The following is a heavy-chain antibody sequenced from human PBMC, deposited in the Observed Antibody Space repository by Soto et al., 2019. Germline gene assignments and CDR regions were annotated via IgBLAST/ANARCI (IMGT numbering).Heavy chain of an antibody. Sequence: QVQLVQSGADGKEPGASVKVSCKASGYTFSDHYVQWVRQAPGQGLEWVAMINPADGTTRYAQMFQGRVTLTRDTSTNTVYMEMSSLRSEDTAFYYCARDRPHAWLDPWGQGTLVTVS. J-gene: IGHJ5*02. CDR3: ARDRPHAWLDP. CDR2: INPADGTT. CDR1: GYTFSDHY. V-gene: IGHV1-46*01.